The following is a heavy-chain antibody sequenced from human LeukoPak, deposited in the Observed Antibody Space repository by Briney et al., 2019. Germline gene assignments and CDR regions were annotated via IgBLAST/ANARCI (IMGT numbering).Heavy chain of an antibody. CDR1: GGSISSGGYY. Sequence: SETLSLTCTVSGGSISSGGYYWSWIRQHPGKGLEWIGYIYYSGSTYYNPSLKSRVTISVDTSKNQFSLKLSSVTAADTAVYYCARGDYGDWFDPWGQGTLVTVPS. CDR2: IYYSGST. CDR3: ARGDYGDWFDP. J-gene: IGHJ5*02. D-gene: IGHD4-17*01. V-gene: IGHV4-31*03.